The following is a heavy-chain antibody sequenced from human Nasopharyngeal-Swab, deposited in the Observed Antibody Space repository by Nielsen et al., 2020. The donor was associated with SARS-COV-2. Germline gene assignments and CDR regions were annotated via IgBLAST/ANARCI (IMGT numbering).Heavy chain of an antibody. J-gene: IGHJ4*02. D-gene: IGHD2-2*01. Sequence: SQTLSLTCALYGGSLSGYYWSWIRQTPGRGLGWIAEIRHSVTTNYNTSLKSRVTISLDTSKKQISLKMTSVTAADTAFYYWAKDIVEVSVSSEGFDYWGQGTLVTVST. CDR3: AKDIVEVSVSSEGFDY. V-gene: IGHV4-34*01. CDR2: IRHSVTT. CDR1: GGSLSGYY.